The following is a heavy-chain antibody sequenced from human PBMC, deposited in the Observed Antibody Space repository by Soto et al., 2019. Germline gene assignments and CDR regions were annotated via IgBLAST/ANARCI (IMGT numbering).Heavy chain of an antibody. Sequence: GASVKVSCKASGYYFSNYFMHWVRQAPGQGLEWMGYINHQSGGSKYEDNFQDRVTMTRDTPKTTVYMELRGLTSDDTAVYYCARDRVRTQVVDFSLKLRGQGTQETVSA. CDR1: GYYFSNYF. CDR3: ARDRVRTQVVDFSLKL. J-gene: IGHJ4*01. CDR2: INHQSGGS. D-gene: IGHD2-15*01. V-gene: IGHV1-2*02.